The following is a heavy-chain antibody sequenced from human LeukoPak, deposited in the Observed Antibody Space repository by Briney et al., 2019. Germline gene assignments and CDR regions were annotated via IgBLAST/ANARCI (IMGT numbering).Heavy chain of an antibody. CDR2: ISAYNGNT. J-gene: IGHJ4*02. V-gene: IGHV1-18*04. CDR1: GYTFTGYY. CDR3: ARGPRSNHFDY. Sequence: ASVKVSFKASGYTFTGYYMHWVRQAPGQGLEWMGWISAYNGNTNYAQKLQGRVTMTTDTSTSTAYMELRSLRSDDTAVYYCARGPRSNHFDYWGQGTLVTVSS.